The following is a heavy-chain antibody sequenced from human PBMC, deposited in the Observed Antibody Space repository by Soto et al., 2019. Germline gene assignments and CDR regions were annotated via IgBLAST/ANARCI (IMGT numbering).Heavy chain of an antibody. CDR2: ISGSGDNT. J-gene: IGHJ4*02. Sequence: GGSMKLSSAASGFTFSSYAMSWVRQAPGKGLEWVSVISGSGDNTYYADSVKGRFTISRDNSKDMAFLQMNSLRAEDTALYYCAKGGGSDYSNYYDWGQGTLVTAPQ. CDR1: GFTFSSYA. CDR3: AKGGGSDYSNYYD. D-gene: IGHD4-4*01. V-gene: IGHV3-23*01.